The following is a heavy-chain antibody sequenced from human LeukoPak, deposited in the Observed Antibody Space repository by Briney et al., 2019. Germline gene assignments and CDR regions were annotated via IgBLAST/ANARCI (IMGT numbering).Heavy chain of an antibody. CDR1: GYTFTGYY. D-gene: IGHD1-26*01. J-gene: IGHJ6*03. Sequence: GASAKVSCKASGYTFTGYYMHWVRQAPGQGLEWMGWINPNSGGTNYAQKFQGRVTMTRDTSISTAYMELSRLRSDDTAVYYCARAGGETHSGSYYSNYYYYYMDVWGKGTTVTVSS. CDR3: ARAGGETHSGSYYSNYYYYYMDV. V-gene: IGHV1-2*02. CDR2: INPNSGGT.